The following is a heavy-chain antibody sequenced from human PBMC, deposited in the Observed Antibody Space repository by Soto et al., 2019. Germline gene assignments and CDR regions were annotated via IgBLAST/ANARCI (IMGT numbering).Heavy chain of an antibody. CDR1: GGSISSGGYY. V-gene: IGHV4-31*03. CDR3: ARLHCDSPNCVPLDP. D-gene: IGHD2-2*01. J-gene: IGHJ5*02. Sequence: SETLSLTCTVSGGSISSGGYYWSWIRQHPGKGLEWIGCIYYSGSTYYNPSLKSRVTISVDTSKKQLSLKLRSVTAADTAVYYCARLHCDSPNCVPLDPWGQGTLVTVSS. CDR2: IYYSGST.